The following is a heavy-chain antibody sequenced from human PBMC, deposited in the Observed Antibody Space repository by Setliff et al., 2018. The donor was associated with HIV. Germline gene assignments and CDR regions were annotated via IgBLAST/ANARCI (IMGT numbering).Heavy chain of an antibody. CDR1: GDTFTSYD. CDR3: ARTSGDAYNYEGAFDV. Sequence: ASVKVSCQTSGDTFTSYDINWVRQAAGHGVEWMGWMTPYSGNTGYAQKFQGRVSMTRNTSISTAYMELSSLRSEDTAVYYCARTSGDAYNYEGAFDVWGQGTLVTVSS. V-gene: IGHV1-8*02. J-gene: IGHJ3*01. CDR2: MTPYSGNT. D-gene: IGHD5-12*01.